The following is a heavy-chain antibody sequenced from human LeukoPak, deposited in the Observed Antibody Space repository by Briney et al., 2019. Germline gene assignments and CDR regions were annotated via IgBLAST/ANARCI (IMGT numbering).Heavy chain of an antibody. CDR2: IIPILGIA. J-gene: IGHJ6*02. Sequence: SVKVSYKASGGTFSSYTISWVRQAPGQGLEWMGRIIPILGIANYAQKFQGRVTITADKSTSTAYMELSSLRSEDTAVYYCARDIVVVVAASHYYYYGMDVWGQGTTVTVSS. D-gene: IGHD2-15*01. CDR3: ARDIVVVVAASHYYYYGMDV. CDR1: GGTFSSYT. V-gene: IGHV1-69*04.